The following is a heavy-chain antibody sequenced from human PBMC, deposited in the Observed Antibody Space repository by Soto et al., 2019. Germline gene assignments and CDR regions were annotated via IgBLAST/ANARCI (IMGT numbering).Heavy chain of an antibody. CDR3: ARHAPAISISDH. D-gene: IGHD3-3*01. CDR2: IYYSGST. CDR1: GGSISSSSYY. J-gene: IGHJ4*02. Sequence: QLQLQESGPGLVKPSETLSLTCTVSGGSISSSSYYWGWIRQPPGKGLEWIGSIYYSGSTYYNPSLKRRVTLSVDTSQNQFSLKLSSVTAADPAVYYCARHAPAISISDHWGQGTLVTVSS. V-gene: IGHV4-39*01.